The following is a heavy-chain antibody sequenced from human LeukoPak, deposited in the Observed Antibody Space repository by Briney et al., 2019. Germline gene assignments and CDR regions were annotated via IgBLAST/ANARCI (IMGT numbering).Heavy chain of an antibody. J-gene: IGHJ5*02. V-gene: IGHV4-30-4*02. D-gene: IGHD4-17*01. CDR2: IYYSGST. Sequence: SETLSLTCTVSGGSISSGDYYWSWIRQPPGKGLEWIGYIYYSGSTYYTPSLKSRLTISVDTPKNQFSLKLSSVTAADTAVYYCARAGMTTVSPWGFDPWGQGTLVTVSS. CDR3: ARAGMTTVSPWGFDP. CDR1: GGSISSGDYY.